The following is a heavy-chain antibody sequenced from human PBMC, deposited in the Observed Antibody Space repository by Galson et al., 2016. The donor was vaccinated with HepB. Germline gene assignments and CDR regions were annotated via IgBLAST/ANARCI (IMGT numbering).Heavy chain of an antibody. CDR3: ARQTITAAGDY. J-gene: IGHJ4*02. Sequence: SETLSLTCTVSGGAISTRSHYCGWVRQPPGKGLEYVGSIYYSGSTHYSPSLKSRLTIYVDTSKNQISLNLNSVTAADTAVYYCARQTITAAGDYWGQGTLVTVSS. CDR2: IYYSGST. D-gene: IGHD6-13*01. CDR1: GGAISTRSHY. V-gene: IGHV4-39*01.